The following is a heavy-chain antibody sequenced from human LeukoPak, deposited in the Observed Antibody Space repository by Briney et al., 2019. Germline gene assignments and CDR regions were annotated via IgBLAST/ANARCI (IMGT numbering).Heavy chain of an antibody. V-gene: IGHV1-69*13. D-gene: IGHD3-22*01. J-gene: IGHJ6*02. CDR3: ARGTYYYDSSGYPLWGYYYGMDV. Sequence: SVKVSCKASGYTFTSYYMHWVRQAPGQGLEWMGGIIPIFGTANYAQKFQGRVTITADESTSTAYMELSSLRSEDTAVYYCARGTYYYDSSGYPLWGYYYGMDVWGQGTTVTVSS. CDR2: IIPIFGTA. CDR1: GYTFTSYY.